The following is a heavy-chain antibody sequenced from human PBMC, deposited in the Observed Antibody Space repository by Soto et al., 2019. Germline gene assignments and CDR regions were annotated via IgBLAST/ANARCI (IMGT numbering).Heavy chain of an antibody. J-gene: IGHJ3*02. CDR1: GYTFTSSG. CDR2: ISAHTGSS. Sequence: QVQLVQSGAEVKKPGASVKVSCKASGYTFTSSGMSWVRQAHGQGLEWMGWISAHTGSSEYAQRFQGRGTVTADKFTNIAYMELSSLRSEDTAVYFCARGVYGSGNYYTGPSAFDIWGQGTMVIVAS. CDR3: ARGVYGSGNYYTGPSAFDI. V-gene: IGHV1-18*01. D-gene: IGHD3-10*01.